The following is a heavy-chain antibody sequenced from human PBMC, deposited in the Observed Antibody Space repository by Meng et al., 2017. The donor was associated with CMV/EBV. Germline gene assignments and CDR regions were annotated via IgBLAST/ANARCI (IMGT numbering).Heavy chain of an antibody. J-gene: IGHJ6*02. CDR2: INHSGST. CDR1: GGSFSGYY. Sequence: SETLSLTCAVYGGSFSGYYWSWIRQPPGKGLEWIGEINHSGSTNYNPSLKSRVTISVDTSKNQFSLKLSSVTAADTAVYYCARGHRYCSSTSCYLYYGMDVWAKGPRSPSP. CDR3: ARGHRYCSSTSCYLYYGMDV. V-gene: IGHV4-34*01. D-gene: IGHD2-2*01.